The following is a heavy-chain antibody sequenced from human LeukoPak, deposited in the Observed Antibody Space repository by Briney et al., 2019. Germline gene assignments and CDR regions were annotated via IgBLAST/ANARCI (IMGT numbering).Heavy chain of an antibody. V-gene: IGHV3-48*03. CDR2: ISSSGSTI. CDR3: AREGTGTTGYYYGMDV. J-gene: IGHJ6*02. CDR1: GFTFSRYA. D-gene: IGHD1-7*01. Sequence: GGSLRLSCAASGFTFSRYAMTWVRQAPGKGLEWVSYISSSGSTIYYADSVKGRFTISRDNAKNSLYLQMNSLRAEDTAVYYCAREGTGTTGYYYGMDVWGQGTTVTVSS.